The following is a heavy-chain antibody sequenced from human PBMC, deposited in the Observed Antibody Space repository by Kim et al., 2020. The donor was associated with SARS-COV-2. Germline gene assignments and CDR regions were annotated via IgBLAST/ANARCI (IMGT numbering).Heavy chain of an antibody. Sequence: GGSLRLSCAASGFTFDDYAMHWVRQAPGKGLEWVSGISWNSGSIGYADSVKGRFTISRDNAKNSLYLQMNSLRAEDTALYYCASQLTYCSGGSCYESNWFDPWGQGTLVTVSS. V-gene: IGHV3-9*01. CDR1: GFTFDDYA. D-gene: IGHD2-15*01. CDR2: ISWNSGSI. J-gene: IGHJ5*02. CDR3: ASQLTYCSGGSCYESNWFDP.